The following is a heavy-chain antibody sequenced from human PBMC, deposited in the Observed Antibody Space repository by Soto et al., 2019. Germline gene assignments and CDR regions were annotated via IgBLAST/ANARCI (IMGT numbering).Heavy chain of an antibody. V-gene: IGHV4-30-4*01. CDR2: IYYSGST. Sequence: SETLSLTCTVSGGSISSDNFYWTWIRQPPGKGLEWIGCIYYSGSTYYNPSLKSRVTISVDTSKNQFSLKLSSVTAADTAVYYCARSDGRYWGQGTLVTVS. CDR3: ARSDGRY. CDR1: GGSISSDNFY. J-gene: IGHJ4*02.